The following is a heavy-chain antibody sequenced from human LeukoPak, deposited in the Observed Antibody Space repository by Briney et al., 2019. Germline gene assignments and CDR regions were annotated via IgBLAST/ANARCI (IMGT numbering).Heavy chain of an antibody. Sequence: GGSLRLSCAASGFTFSSYWMHWVRQAPGKGPEWVANIKQDGSEIYYVDSVKGRFTISRDNSKNTLYLQMNSLRAEDTAVYYCAKSTSFDYWGQGTLVTVSS. CDR3: AKSTSFDY. V-gene: IGHV3-7*01. J-gene: IGHJ4*02. CDR2: IKQDGSEI. CDR1: GFTFSSYW.